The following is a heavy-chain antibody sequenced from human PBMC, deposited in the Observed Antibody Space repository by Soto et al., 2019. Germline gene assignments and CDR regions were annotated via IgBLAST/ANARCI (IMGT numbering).Heavy chain of an antibody. CDR2: ISSSSSTI. CDR1: GFTFSSYS. J-gene: IGHJ4*02. CDR3: ARERMTTVTTAFDY. Sequence: PGASLRLSCAASGFTFSSYSMNWVRQAPGKGLEWVSYISSSSSTIYYADSVKGRFTISRDNAKNSLYLQMNSLRAEDTAVYYCARERMTTVTTAFDYWGQGTLVTVSS. D-gene: IGHD4-17*01. V-gene: IGHV3-48*01.